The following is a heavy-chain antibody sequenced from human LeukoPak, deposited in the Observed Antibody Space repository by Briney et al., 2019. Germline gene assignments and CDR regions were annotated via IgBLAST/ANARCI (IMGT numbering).Heavy chain of an antibody. CDR1: GGSFSGYY. V-gene: IGHV4-34*01. Sequence: NPSETLSLTCAVYGGSFSGYYWSWIRQPPGKGLEWIGEINHSGSTNYNPSLKSRVTISVDTSKNQFSLKLSSVTAADTAVYYCARALLRYFDWSTRGNWFDPWGQGTLVTVSS. CDR3: ARALLRYFDWSTRGNWFDP. CDR2: INHSGST. D-gene: IGHD3-9*01. J-gene: IGHJ5*02.